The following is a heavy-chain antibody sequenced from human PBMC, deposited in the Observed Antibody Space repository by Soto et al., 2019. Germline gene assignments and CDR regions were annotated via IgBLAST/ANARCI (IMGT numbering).Heavy chain of an antibody. CDR1: GFTFSSYW. CDR3: AKDGCTSTTCSFDY. Sequence: PGGSLRLSCAASGFTFSSYWMHWVRQAPGKGLVWVSRINSDGSSKSYADSVKGRFTISRDNSKNTLYLQMNSLRAEDTAVYYCAKDGCTSTTCSFDYWGQGVLVTVSS. CDR2: INSDGSSK. J-gene: IGHJ4*02. V-gene: IGHV3-74*01. D-gene: IGHD2-2*01.